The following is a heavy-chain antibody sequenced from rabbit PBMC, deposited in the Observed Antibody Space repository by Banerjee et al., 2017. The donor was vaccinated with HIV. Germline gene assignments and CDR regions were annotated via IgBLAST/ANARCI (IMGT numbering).Heavy chain of an antibody. J-gene: IGHJ4*01. Sequence: QEQLVESGGGLVQPGGSLKLSCKASGFDFSSYGVSWVRQAPGKGLEWIGYIDPVFGSTYYASWVSGRFTISSHDAQNTLFLQLNSLTAADTATYFCVRTLGANSSGSYISSFNLWGPGTLVTVS. CDR3: VRTLGANSSGSYISSFNL. CDR2: IDPVFGST. CDR1: GFDFSSYG. D-gene: IGHD1-1*01. V-gene: IGHV1S47*01.